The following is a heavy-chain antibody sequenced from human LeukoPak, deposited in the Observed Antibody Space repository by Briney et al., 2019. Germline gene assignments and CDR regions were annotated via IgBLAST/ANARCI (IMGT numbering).Heavy chain of an antibody. Sequence: SETLSLTCTVSGGSITSYYWSWIRQPPGKGLKWIGYMYYSGDSYYNPSLKSRVTISVDTSKNQFSLKLSSMTAADTAVYYCASYSNSWYYFDYWGQGTLVTVSS. D-gene: IGHD6-13*01. CDR1: GGSITSYY. J-gene: IGHJ4*02. CDR3: ASYSNSWYYFDY. CDR2: MYYSGDS. V-gene: IGHV4-59*01.